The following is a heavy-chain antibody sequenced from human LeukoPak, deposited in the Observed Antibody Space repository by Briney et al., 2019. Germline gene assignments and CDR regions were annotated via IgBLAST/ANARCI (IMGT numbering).Heavy chain of an antibody. CDR3: AKDIGHCGTITCSAYDY. J-gene: IGHJ4*02. D-gene: IGHD2-2*01. CDR2: IKQDGSEK. CDR1: GFTFSSYW. Sequence: GALRLSCAASGFTFSSYWMSWVRQAPGKGLEWVANIKQDGSEKYYVDSVKGRFTISRDNAKNSLYLQMNSLRAEDTAIYYCAKDIGHCGTITCSAYDYWGQGTLVTVSS. V-gene: IGHV3-7*03.